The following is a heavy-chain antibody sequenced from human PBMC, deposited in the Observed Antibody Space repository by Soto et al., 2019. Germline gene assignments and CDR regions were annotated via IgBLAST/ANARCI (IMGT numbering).Heavy chain of an antibody. J-gene: IGHJ5*02. CDR1: GGSISSYY. CDR3: ARCDDYETNCFYL. Sequence: QVQLQESGPGLVKPSETLSLTCTVSGGSISSYYWSWIRQPPGKGLEWIGYIYYSGSTNYNPSLKSRVTISVDTSKNQFSLKLSSVTSADTAVYYCARCDDYETNCFYLWGQGTLVTVSS. V-gene: IGHV4-59*08. CDR2: IYYSGST. D-gene: IGHD4-17*01.